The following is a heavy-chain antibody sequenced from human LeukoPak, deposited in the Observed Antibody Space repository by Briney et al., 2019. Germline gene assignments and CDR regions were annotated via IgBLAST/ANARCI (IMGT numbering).Heavy chain of an antibody. D-gene: IGHD1-1*01. CDR2: ISYSGSSI. Sequence: PGGSLRLSCAASGFTFSSYDMNWVRQAPGKGLEWVSYISYSGSSIYYADSVKGRFTFSRDNARNSLYLQMNSLRADDTAIYYCAREGGWNDFDYWGQGTLVTVSS. V-gene: IGHV3-48*03. CDR3: AREGGWNDFDY. J-gene: IGHJ4*02. CDR1: GFTFSSYD.